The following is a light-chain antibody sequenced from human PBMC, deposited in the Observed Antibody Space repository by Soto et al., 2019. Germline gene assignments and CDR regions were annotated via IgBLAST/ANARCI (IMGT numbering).Light chain of an antibody. CDR3: LQYGPPWWT. V-gene: IGKV3-20*01. Sequence: EIVLTQSPGTLSLSPGERVTLSCGASQSVPANYLAWYQQKPGQAPRLLIYGASNRATGIPDRFSGSGSGTDLTLTVSRLEPEDFAVYLCLQYGPPWWTVGQGARVEIK. CDR1: QSVPANY. CDR2: GAS. J-gene: IGKJ1*01.